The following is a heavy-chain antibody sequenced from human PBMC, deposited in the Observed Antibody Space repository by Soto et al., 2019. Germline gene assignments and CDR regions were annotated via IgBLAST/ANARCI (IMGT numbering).Heavy chain of an antibody. CDR1: GYTFTSYY. Sequence: QVQLVQSGAEVKKPGASVNVSCKASGYTFTSYYMHWVRQAPGQGLEWMGIINPRGGSTTYAQKFRGRGTVTRDTSTSTVYMELSNLRSDDTAIYYCARVALSGGGWLDPWGQGTLVTVSS. CDR2: INPRGGST. J-gene: IGHJ5*02. V-gene: IGHV1-46*01. CDR3: ARVALSGGGWLDP. D-gene: IGHD1-26*01.